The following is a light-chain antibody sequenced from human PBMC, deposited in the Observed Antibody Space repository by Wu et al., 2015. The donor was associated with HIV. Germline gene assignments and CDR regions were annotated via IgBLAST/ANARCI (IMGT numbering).Light chain of an antibody. CDR1: QDVDTN. Sequence: EIVLTQSPATLSVSPGERATLSCRASQDVDTNLVWYQQKPGQSPRLLIYGASTRATGIPARFSGSGSGTEFTLTIDSMQSEDFAVYSCQQYSNWPYTFGQGTKVEIK. V-gene: IGKV3-15*01. J-gene: IGKJ2*01. CDR2: GAS. CDR3: QQYSNWPYT.